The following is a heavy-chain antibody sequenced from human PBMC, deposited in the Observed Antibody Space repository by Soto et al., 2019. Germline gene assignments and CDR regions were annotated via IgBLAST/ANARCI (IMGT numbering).Heavy chain of an antibody. V-gene: IGHV4-59*08. CDR2: IYYSGST. D-gene: IGHD6-13*01. Sequence: QVQLQESGPGLVKPSETLSLTCTVSGGSISSYYWSWIRQPPGKGLEWIGYIYYSGSTNYNPSLKSLVTISVDTSKNQFSLKLSSVTAADTAVYYCARHGAAAGYYDYWGQGTLVTVSS. J-gene: IGHJ4*02. CDR1: GGSISSYY. CDR3: ARHGAAAGYYDY.